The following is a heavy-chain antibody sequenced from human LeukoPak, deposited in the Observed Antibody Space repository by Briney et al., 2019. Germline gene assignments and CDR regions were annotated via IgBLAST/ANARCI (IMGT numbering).Heavy chain of an antibody. CDR2: ISSSSSYI. J-gene: IGHJ3*02. V-gene: IGHV3-21*01. D-gene: IGHD3-22*01. Sequence: GGSLRLSCAASGFTFSSYSMNWVRQAPGKGLEWVSSISSSSSYIYYADSVKGRFTISRDNAKNSLYLQMNSLRAEDTAVYYCARGSHYYDSSGYYNDAFDSWGQGTMVTVSS. CDR3: ARGSHYYDSSGYYNDAFDS. CDR1: GFTFSSYS.